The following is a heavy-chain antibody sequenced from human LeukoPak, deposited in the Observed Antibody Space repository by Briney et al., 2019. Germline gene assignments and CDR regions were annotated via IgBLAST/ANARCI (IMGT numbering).Heavy chain of an antibody. V-gene: IGHV3-48*01. J-gene: IGHJ4*02. CDR1: GFTFSSYS. Sequence: QAGGSLRLSCAASGFTFSSYSMNWVRQAPGKGLEWVSYISTSSTTIYYADSVKGRFTISRDNAKNSLCLQMNSLRAEDTAVYYCARDLELSEWLQLPPLDYWGQGTLVTVSS. D-gene: IGHD5-24*01. CDR2: ISTSSTTI. CDR3: ARDLELSEWLQLPPLDY.